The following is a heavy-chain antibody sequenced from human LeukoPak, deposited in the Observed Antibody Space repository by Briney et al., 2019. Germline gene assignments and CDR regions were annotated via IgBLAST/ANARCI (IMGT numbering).Heavy chain of an antibody. J-gene: IGHJ4*02. V-gene: IGHV4-59*01. CDR3: ARAYSSGWNFDY. D-gene: IGHD6-19*01. CDR2: IYYSGST. Sequence: SETLSLTCTVSGGSISSYYWSWIRQPPGKGLEWIGYIYYSGSTNYNPSLKSRVTISVDTSKIQFSLKLSSVTAADTAVYYCARAYSSGWNFDYWGQGTLVTVSS. CDR1: GGSISSYY.